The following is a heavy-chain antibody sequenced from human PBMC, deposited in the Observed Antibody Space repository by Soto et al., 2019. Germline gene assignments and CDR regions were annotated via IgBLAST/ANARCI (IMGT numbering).Heavy chain of an antibody. Sequence: EVQLVESGGGLVKPGGSLRLSCAASGFTFSNAWMSWVHQAPGKGLEWVGRIKSKTDGGTTDYAAPVKGRFTISRDDSKNTLYLQMNSLKTEDTAVYYCTSLLRASYWYFDLWGRGTLVTVSS. D-gene: IGHD2-21*01. CDR1: GFTFSNAW. CDR2: IKSKTDGGTT. V-gene: IGHV3-15*01. J-gene: IGHJ2*01. CDR3: TSLLRASYWYFDL.